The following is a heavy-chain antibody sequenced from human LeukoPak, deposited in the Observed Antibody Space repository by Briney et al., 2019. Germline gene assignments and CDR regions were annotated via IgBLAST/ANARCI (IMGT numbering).Heavy chain of an antibody. J-gene: IGHJ6*03. D-gene: IGHD6-13*01. CDR1: GFSFSTYS. V-gene: IGHV3-21*01. CDR3: ARDVAAAGTGRFYYYYYYMDV. Sequence: GGSLRLSCEASGFSFSTYSMNWVRQAPGKGLEWVSSITSSGSYIYYADSVKGRFTISRDNAKNSLHLQMNSLRAEDTAVYYCARDVAAAGTGRFYYYYYYMDVWGKGTTVTVSS. CDR2: ITSSGSYI.